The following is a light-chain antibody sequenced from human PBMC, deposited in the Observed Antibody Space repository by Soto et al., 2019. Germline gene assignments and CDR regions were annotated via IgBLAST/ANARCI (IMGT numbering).Light chain of an antibody. CDR3: QSYDISLSVL. CDR1: SSNIGADFD. J-gene: IGLJ2*01. Sequence: QSLLTQPPSVSGAPGQRVTISCTGSSSNIGADFDVHWYQVLPGSAPKLLIYHNTNRPSGVPDRFSGSKSGTSASLAITGLQPEDEADYYCQSYDISLSVLFGGGTKLTVL. CDR2: HNT. V-gene: IGLV1-40*01.